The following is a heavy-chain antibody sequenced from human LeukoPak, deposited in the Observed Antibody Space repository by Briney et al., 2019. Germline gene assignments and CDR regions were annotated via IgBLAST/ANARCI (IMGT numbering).Heavy chain of an antibody. Sequence: PSETLSLTCAVYGGSFSGYYWSWIRQPPGKGLEWIGEINHSGSTNYNPSLKSRVTISVDTSKNQFSLKLSSVTAADTAVYYCAREKAAAGLDSFDYWGQGTLVTVSS. V-gene: IGHV4-34*01. D-gene: IGHD6-13*01. CDR1: GGSFSGYY. CDR3: AREKAAAGLDSFDY. CDR2: INHSGST. J-gene: IGHJ4*02.